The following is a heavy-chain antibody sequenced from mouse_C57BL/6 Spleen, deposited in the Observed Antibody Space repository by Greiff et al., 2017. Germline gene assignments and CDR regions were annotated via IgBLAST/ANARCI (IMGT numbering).Heavy chain of an antibody. V-gene: IGHV1-69*01. CDR3: ARRGGSYGSSYFDV. D-gene: IGHD1-1*01. CDR2: IDPSDSYT. CDR1: GYTFTSYW. J-gene: IGHJ1*03. Sequence: QVQLQQPGAELVMPGASVKLSCKASGYTFTSYWMHWVKQRPGQGLEWIGEIDPSDSYTNYNQQFKGKSTLTVDKSSSTAYMQLSSLTSEDSAVYYCARRGGSYGSSYFDVWGTGTTVTVSS.